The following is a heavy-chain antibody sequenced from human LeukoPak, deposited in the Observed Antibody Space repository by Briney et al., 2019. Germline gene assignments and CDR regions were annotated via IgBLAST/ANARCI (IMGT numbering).Heavy chain of an antibody. Sequence: PSETLSLTCSVSGGSITSGDYRWGWNRQPPGKGLEWIGSFYNRGSPYYNPSLKSRVTIPLDTSMNQFSLKLTSVTAADTAVYYCARQFDYWGPGTLVTVSS. CDR1: GGSITSGDYR. J-gene: IGHJ4*02. CDR3: ARQFDY. V-gene: IGHV4-39*01. CDR2: FYNRGSP.